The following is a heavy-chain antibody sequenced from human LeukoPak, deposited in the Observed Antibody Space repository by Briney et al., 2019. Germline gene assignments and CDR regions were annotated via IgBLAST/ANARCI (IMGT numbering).Heavy chain of an antibody. CDR3: ARNGQSSSSSYYYYYMDV. Sequence: SETLSLTCTVSGGSISSYYWSWIRQPAGKGLEWIGRIYTSGSTNYNPSFKSRVTMSVDTSKNQFSLKLSSVTAADTAVYYCARNGQSSSSSYYYYYMDVWGKGTTVTVSS. D-gene: IGHD6-6*01. CDR2: IYTSGST. J-gene: IGHJ6*03. V-gene: IGHV4-4*07. CDR1: GGSISSYY.